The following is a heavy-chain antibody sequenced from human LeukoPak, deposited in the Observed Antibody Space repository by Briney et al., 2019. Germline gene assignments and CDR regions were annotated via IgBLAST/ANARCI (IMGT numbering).Heavy chain of an antibody. CDR2: ISYDGSNK. D-gene: IGHD6-6*01. Sequence: GGSLRLSCAASGFTFSSYAMHWVRQAPGKGLEWVAVISYDGSNKYYADSVKGRFTISRDNSKNTLYLQMNSLRAEDTAVYYCARGYSSSYHDPWGQGTLVTVSS. CDR3: ARGYSSSYHDP. J-gene: IGHJ5*02. CDR1: GFTFSSYA. V-gene: IGHV3-30-3*01.